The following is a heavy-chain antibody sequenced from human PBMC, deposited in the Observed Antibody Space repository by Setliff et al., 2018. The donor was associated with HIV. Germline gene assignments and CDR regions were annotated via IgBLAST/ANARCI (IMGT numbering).Heavy chain of an antibody. CDR1: GGSISSYC. D-gene: IGHD6-19*01. V-gene: IGHV4-59*01. CDR2: IYYSGST. Sequence: SETLSLTCTVSGGSISSYCWSWIRQPPGKGLEWIGYIYYSGSTIYNPSLKSRVAISVDTSKNQFSLKLTSVTAADTAVYYCARDQRTAVAGTYYWGQGTLVTVSS. J-gene: IGHJ4*02. CDR3: ARDQRTAVAGTYY.